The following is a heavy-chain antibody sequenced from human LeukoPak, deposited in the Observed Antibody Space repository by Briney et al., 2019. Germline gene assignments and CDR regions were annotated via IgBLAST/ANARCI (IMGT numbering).Heavy chain of an antibody. J-gene: IGHJ4*02. Sequence: GGSLRLSCAASGFTFSSYAMSWFRQAPGKGLEWVSAISGSGGSTYYADSVKGRFTISRDNSKNTLYLQMNSLRAEDTAVYYCATDKYSSGWYIDYWGQGTLVTVSS. CDR3: ATDKYSSGWYIDY. D-gene: IGHD6-19*01. CDR1: GFTFSSYA. CDR2: ISGSGGST. V-gene: IGHV3-23*01.